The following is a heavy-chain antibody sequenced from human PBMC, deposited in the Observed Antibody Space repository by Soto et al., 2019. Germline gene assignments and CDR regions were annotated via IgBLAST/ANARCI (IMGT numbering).Heavy chain of an antibody. CDR2: IQNDASRT. CDR1: GFTFNYSW. Sequence: LVESGGGFVQSGGSLRLSCAASGFTFNYSWMHWRRQVPGKELLWVSHIQNDASRTTYADYVKGRLTISRDNAKNTLYLQMNSLRVEDTAVYFCARGERGGFELWGQGTMVTISS. D-gene: IGHD1-26*01. J-gene: IGHJ3*01. V-gene: IGHV3-74*01. CDR3: ARGERGGFEL.